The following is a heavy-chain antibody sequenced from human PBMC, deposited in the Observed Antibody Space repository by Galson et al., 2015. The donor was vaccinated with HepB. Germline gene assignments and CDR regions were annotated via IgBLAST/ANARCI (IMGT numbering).Heavy chain of an antibody. D-gene: IGHD6-13*01. V-gene: IGHV3-30*18. CDR1: GFTFSSYG. CDR3: AKDREAAASDY. CDR2: ISYDGSNK. J-gene: IGHJ4*02. Sequence: SLRLSCAASGFTFSSYGMHWVRQAPGKGLEWVAVISYDGSNKYYADSVEGRFTISRDNSKNTLYLQMNSLRAEDTAVYYCAKDREAAASDYLGQRTLFTVSS.